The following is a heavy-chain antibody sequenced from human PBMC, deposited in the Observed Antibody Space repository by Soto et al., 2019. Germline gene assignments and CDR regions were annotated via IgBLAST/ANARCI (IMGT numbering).Heavy chain of an antibody. CDR1: GFTFSSYA. V-gene: IGHV3-23*01. Sequence: GSLRLSCAASGFTFSSYAMSWVRQAPGKGLEWVSAISGSGGSTYYADSVKGRFTISRDNSKNTLYLQMNSLRAEDTAVYYCAKGLSAVRYFDWLSSPPDYWGQGTLVTVSS. J-gene: IGHJ4*02. CDR2: ISGSGGST. CDR3: AKGLSAVRYFDWLSSPPDY. D-gene: IGHD3-9*01.